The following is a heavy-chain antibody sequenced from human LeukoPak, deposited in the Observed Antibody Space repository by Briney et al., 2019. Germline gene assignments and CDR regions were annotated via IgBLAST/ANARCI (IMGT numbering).Heavy chain of an antibody. J-gene: IGHJ4*02. CDR1: GFTFSSYA. CDR3: AKGDGYNYPFTPFDY. D-gene: IGHD5-24*01. V-gene: IGHV3-23*01. Sequence: GGSLGLSCAASGFTFSSYAMSWVRQAPGKGLEWVSAISGSGGSTYYADSVKGRFTISRDNSKNTLYLQMNSLRAEDTAVYYCAKGDGYNYPFTPFDYWGQGTLVTVSS. CDR2: ISGSGGST.